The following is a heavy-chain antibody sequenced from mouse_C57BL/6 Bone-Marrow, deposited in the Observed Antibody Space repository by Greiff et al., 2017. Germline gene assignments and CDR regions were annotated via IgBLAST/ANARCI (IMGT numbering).Heavy chain of an antibody. V-gene: IGHV1-50*01. CDR3: ARGRGQLRLQDYFDY. CDR1: GYTFTSYW. J-gene: IGHJ2*01. CDR2: IDPSDSYT. Sequence: VQLQQPGAELVKPGASVKLSCKASGYTFTSYWMQWVKQRPGQGLEWIGEIDPSDSYTNYNQKFKGKATLTVDTSSSTAYMQLSSLTSEDSAVYYCARGRGQLRLQDYFDYWGQGTTLTVSS. D-gene: IGHD3-2*02.